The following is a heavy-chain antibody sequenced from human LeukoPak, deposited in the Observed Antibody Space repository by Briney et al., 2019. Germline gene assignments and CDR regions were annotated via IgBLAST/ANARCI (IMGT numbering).Heavy chain of an antibody. J-gene: IGHJ6*02. Sequence: SETLSLTCTVSGGSISSYYWSWIRQPPGKGLEWIGYIYYGGSTNYNPSLESRVTISVDTSKNQFSLKLSSVTAADTAVYYCAREGGYSSSWSRLGMDVWGQGTTVTVSS. CDR3: AREGGYSSSWSRLGMDV. D-gene: IGHD6-13*01. V-gene: IGHV4-59*01. CDR2: IYYGGST. CDR1: GGSISSYY.